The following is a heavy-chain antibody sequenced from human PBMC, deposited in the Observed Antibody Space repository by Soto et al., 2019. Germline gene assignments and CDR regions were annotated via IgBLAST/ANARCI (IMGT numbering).Heavy chain of an antibody. V-gene: IGHV4-59*01. CDR3: ASRDYNDAFDI. CDR1: GVSISTYY. CDR2: VFYSGNT. D-gene: IGHD4-4*01. J-gene: IGHJ3*02. Sequence: QVQLQESGPGLVKPSETLSLTCTVSGVSISTYYWTWIRQPPGKGLEWIGQVFYSGNTNYNPALKARVTISVDASRNQFSQRLSSVTAADTAMYYCASRDYNDAFDIWGQGTLVTVSS.